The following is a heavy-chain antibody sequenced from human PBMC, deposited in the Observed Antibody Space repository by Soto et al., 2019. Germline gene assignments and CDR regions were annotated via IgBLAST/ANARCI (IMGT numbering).Heavy chain of an antibody. J-gene: IGHJ4*02. CDR2: IGGSGGNT. V-gene: IGHV3-23*01. Sequence: GGSLRLSCAASGFTFSSYAMNWVRQAPGKGLEWVSAIGGSGGNTYYADSVKGRFTISRDNSKSTLYLLMNSLRAEDTAVYYCAKSVTTWDSRIDYWGQGTLVTVSS. CDR1: GFTFSSYA. CDR3: AKSVTTWDSRIDY. D-gene: IGHD4-17*01.